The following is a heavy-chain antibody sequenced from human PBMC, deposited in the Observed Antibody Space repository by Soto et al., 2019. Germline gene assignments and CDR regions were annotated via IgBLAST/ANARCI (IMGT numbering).Heavy chain of an antibody. CDR1: GYTFTSYG. CDR3: ARDLHGEYSSDY. Sequence: QVQLVQSGAEVKKPGASVKVSCKASGYTFTSYGISWVRQAPGQGLEWMGWISAYNGNTNYAQKPQGRVTATTTTSTSTTYMELRSLRSDDTAVYYCARDLHGEYSSDYWGQGTLVTVSS. D-gene: IGHD2-21*01. CDR2: ISAYNGNT. V-gene: IGHV1-18*01. J-gene: IGHJ4*02.